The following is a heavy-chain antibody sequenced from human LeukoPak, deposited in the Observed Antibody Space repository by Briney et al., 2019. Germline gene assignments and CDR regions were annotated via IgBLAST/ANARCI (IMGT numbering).Heavy chain of an antibody. D-gene: IGHD5-18*01. J-gene: IGHJ2*01. CDR2: IYSSGST. Sequence: SETLSLTCRVSGASINSGSNYWGWIRQPPGKTLEWIGSIYSSGSTYYNPSLKSRVIIMIDTPKNHFSLALSSVTAADTAVYYCARDVGRYTYGYRPTEVYWYFDLWGRGTLVTVSS. CDR1: GASINSGSNY. CDR3: ARDVGRYTYGYRPTEVYWYFDL. V-gene: IGHV4-39*02.